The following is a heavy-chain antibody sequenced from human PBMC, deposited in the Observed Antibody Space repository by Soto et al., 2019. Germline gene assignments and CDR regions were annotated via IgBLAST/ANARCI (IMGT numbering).Heavy chain of an antibody. CDR3: ARRRYYDSSGYSDAFCI. CDR1: GYSFTSYW. CDR2: IDPSDSYT. Sequence: GESLKISCKGSGYSFTSYWISWVRQMPGKGLEWMGRIDPSDSYTNYSPSFQGHVTISADKSISTAYLQWSSLKASDTAMYYCARRRYYDSSGYSDAFCIWGQGTMVTVSS. V-gene: IGHV5-10-1*01. D-gene: IGHD3-22*01. J-gene: IGHJ3*02.